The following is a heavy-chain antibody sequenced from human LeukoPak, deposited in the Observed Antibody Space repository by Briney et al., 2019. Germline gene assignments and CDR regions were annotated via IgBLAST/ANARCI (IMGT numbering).Heavy chain of an antibody. CDR3: APAGSILVADQFYFDY. D-gene: IGHD5-12*01. CDR1: GYTFTGYY. J-gene: IGHJ4*02. Sequence: ASVKVSCKASGYTFTGYYIHWVRQAPGQGLEWMGWINPNSGGTNYAQKFQGRVTMTRDTSISTAHMELSRLRPDDTAVYYCAPAGSILVADQFYFDYWGPGTLVTVSS. V-gene: IGHV1-2*02. CDR2: INPNSGGT.